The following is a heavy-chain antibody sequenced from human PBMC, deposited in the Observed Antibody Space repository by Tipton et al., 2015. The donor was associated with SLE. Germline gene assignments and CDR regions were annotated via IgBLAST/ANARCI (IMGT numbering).Heavy chain of an antibody. J-gene: IGHJ1*01. CDR2: ISAYNGNT. D-gene: IGHD6-13*01. CDR3: ARSPYSSSWRGHFQH. V-gene: IGHV1-18*01. Sequence: QLVQSGAEVKKPGASVKVSCKASGYTFTSYDINWVRQAPGQGLEWMGWISAYNGNTNYAQKLQGRVTMTTDTSTSTAYMELSSLRSEDTAVYYCARSPYSSSWRGHFQHWGQGTLVTVSS. CDR1: GYTFTSYD.